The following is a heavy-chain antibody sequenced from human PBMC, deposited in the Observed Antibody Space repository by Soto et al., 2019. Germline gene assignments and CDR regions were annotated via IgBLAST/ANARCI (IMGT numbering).Heavy chain of an antibody. CDR2: IKEGGSEK. CDR1: W. Sequence: WMSRIIQKKGKGLEWVANIKEGGSEKSYVDSVKGRFASSRDNAKHSLFLQMTSLRVEVTAVYYCRTHSRSRPLYWRHGTLVTVSS. CDR3: RTHSRSRPLY. J-gene: IGHJ1*01. D-gene: IGHD6-6*01. V-gene: IGHV3-7*01.